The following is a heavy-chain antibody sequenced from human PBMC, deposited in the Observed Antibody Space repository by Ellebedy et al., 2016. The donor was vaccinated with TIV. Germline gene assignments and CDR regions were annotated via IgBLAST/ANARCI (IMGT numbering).Heavy chain of an antibody. CDR3: ARDPVGVGPAFDV. CDR2: ITESGGNT. J-gene: IGHJ3*01. V-gene: IGHV3-23*01. D-gene: IGHD2-15*01. Sequence: PGGSLRLSCAASGLTFSSHAMSWVRQAPGKGLEWVSSITESGGNTYYADTVKGRFTISSDNSKDTLFLQMNSLRAEDTDIYFYARDPVGVGPAFDVWGQGTMVTVSS. CDR1: GLTFSSHA.